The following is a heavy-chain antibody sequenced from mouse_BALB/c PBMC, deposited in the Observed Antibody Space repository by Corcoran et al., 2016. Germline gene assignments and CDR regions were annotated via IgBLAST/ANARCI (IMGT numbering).Heavy chain of an antibody. CDR3: ASYYGSSQTRDY. J-gene: IGHJ4*01. V-gene: IGHV1-4*01. CDR1: HYTFTSYW. CDR2: ITPSTGYT. D-gene: IGHD1-1*01. Sequence: QVHLQPSGAELANAGASVKMSGNASHYTFTSYWMHWVKQRPEQGLEWIGYITPSTGYTEYNQKFKDKATLTADKSSSTAYMQLSSLTSEDSAVYYGASYYGSSQTRDYWGQGTSVTVSS.